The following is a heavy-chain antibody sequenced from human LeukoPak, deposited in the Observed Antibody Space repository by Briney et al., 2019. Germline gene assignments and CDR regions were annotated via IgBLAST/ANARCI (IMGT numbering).Heavy chain of an antibody. J-gene: IGHJ4*02. Sequence: TSETLSLTCTVSGGSISSYYWSWIRQPAGKGLEWIGRIYTSGSTNYNPSLKSRVTMSVGTSKNQFSLKLSSVTAADTAVYYCAREIGTGYSYGLDYWGQGTLVTVSS. CDR3: AREIGTGYSYGLDY. CDR2: IYTSGST. D-gene: IGHD5-18*01. CDR1: GGSISSYY. V-gene: IGHV4-4*07.